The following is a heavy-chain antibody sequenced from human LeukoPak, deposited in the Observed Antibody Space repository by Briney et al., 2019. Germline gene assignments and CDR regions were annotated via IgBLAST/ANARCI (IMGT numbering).Heavy chain of an antibody. J-gene: IGHJ5*02. CDR3: ARERATVTIIGWFDP. V-gene: IGHV3-48*04. Sequence: GGSLRLSCAASGFTFSSYSMNWVRQAPGKGLEWLSYISVSSRNVIDYADSVKGRFTISRDDAKNSLYLQMNSLRAEDTAVYYCARERATVTIIGWFDPWGQGTLVTVSS. CDR2: ISVSSRNVI. D-gene: IGHD4-11*01. CDR1: GFTFSSYS.